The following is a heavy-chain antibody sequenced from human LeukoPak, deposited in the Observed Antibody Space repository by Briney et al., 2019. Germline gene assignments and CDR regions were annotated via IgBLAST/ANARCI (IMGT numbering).Heavy chain of an antibody. CDR1: GFTFSSYS. CDR3: AKESIDAFDI. J-gene: IGHJ3*02. CDR2: ISSSSSYI. Sequence: GGSLRLSCAASGFTFSSYSMNWVRQAPGKGLEWVSSISSSSSYIYYADSVKGRFTISRDNSKNTLYLQMNSLRAEDTAVYYCAKESIDAFDIWGQGTMVTVSS. V-gene: IGHV3-21*04.